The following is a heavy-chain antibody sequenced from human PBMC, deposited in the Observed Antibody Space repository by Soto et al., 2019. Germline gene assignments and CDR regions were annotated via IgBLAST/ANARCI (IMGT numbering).Heavy chain of an antibody. Sequence: EVQLLESGGGLIQPGGSLRLSCAASGFTFRSNAMSWVRQAPGKGLEWVSSISGSGGSTFYADSVKGRVTISRDNSKNTLYLQMNSLRAEDTAVYYCAKDPGGLLEAFDIWGQGTMVTVSS. CDR2: ISGSGGST. V-gene: IGHV3-23*01. J-gene: IGHJ3*02. CDR1: GFTFRSNA. D-gene: IGHD3-10*01. CDR3: AKDPGGLLEAFDI.